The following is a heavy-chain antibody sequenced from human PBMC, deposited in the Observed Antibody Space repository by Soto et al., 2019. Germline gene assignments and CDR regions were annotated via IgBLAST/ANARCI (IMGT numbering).Heavy chain of an antibody. V-gene: IGHV3-23*01. CDR1: GFTVSIYT. Sequence: PGCSLRLCCAASGFTVSIYTMTWVRQAPGKGLEWVSTISDSGGTTYYADSVKGRFTISRDNSKNTLYLQMNSLRAEDTAVYYCAKGQQKYSGYGGLDYWGQGTLVTVSS. CDR3: AKGQQKYSGYGGLDY. D-gene: IGHD5-12*01. CDR2: ISDSGGTT. J-gene: IGHJ4*02.